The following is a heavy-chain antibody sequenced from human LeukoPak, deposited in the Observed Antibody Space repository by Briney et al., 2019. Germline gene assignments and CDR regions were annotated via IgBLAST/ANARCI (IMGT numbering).Heavy chain of an antibody. CDR3: AAYFYDSSGYYAFLEY. D-gene: IGHD3-22*01. CDR1: GYRITEIS. Sequence: GASVKVSCKVSGYRITEISIHWVRQAPGKGHEWMGGFDTDDGETKYAQKFQGRVTMTEDTSTDTAYIEPSSLGSEDTAVYYCAAYFYDSSGYYAFLEYWGQGTLVTVST. J-gene: IGHJ4*02. V-gene: IGHV1-24*01. CDR2: FDTDDGET.